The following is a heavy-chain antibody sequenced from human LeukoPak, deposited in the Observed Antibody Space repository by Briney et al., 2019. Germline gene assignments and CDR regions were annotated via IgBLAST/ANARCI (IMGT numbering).Heavy chain of an antibody. D-gene: IGHD4-17*01. Sequence: SETLSLTCAVYGGSFSGYSWSWIRQPPGKGLEWIGYIYHSGSTYYNPSLKSRVTISVDRSKNQFSLKLSSVTAADTAVYYCARDGHGDYLAADYWGQGTLVTVSS. CDR2: IYHSGST. V-gene: IGHV4-30-2*01. CDR3: ARDGHGDYLAADY. J-gene: IGHJ4*02. CDR1: GGSFSGYS.